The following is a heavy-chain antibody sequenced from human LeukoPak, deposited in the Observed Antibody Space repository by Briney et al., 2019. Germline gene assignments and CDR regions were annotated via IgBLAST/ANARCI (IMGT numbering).Heavy chain of an antibody. CDR1: GFTFSDSY. D-gene: IGHD3-10*01. CDR2: ISSGSGYT. J-gene: IGHJ4*02. CDR3: ARGAAPSSYYYGSGSHFDH. V-gene: IGHV3-11*06. Sequence: GGSLRLSCEASGFTFSDSYMSWIRQVPGKGLEWVSYISSGSGYTKYADSVKGRFTLSRDNSLNTLYVQMNSLRAEDTAVYYCARGAAPSSYYYGSGSHFDHWGQGTLVTVSS.